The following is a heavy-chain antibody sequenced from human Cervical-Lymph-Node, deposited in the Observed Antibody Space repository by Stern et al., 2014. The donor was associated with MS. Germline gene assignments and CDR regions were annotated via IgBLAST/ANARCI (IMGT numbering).Heavy chain of an antibody. J-gene: IGHJ4*02. CDR2: IFPGGSDI. V-gene: IGHV5-51*01. CDR3: ARQRYFDY. CDR1: GYTFTSYW. Sequence: VQLVQSGPEVKRPGESLKISCQASGYTFTSYWIGWVRQMPGKGLEWIAIIFPGGSDIRYSPSFQGQVTISAEKSSSTAYLQWKNLKASDTAIYYCARQRYFDYLGQGTLVTVSS.